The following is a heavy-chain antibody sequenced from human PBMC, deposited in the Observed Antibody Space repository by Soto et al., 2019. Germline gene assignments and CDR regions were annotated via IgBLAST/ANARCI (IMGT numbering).Heavy chain of an antibody. Sequence: PSETLSLTCAVYGGSFSGYYCSWIRQPPWKGLEWIGEINHSGITNYNPSLKSRVTISVDTSKNQFSLKLSSVTAADTAVYYCARGGRYFGWLLSAYGMDVWGQGTTVTVSS. CDR3: ARGGRYFGWLLSAYGMDV. D-gene: IGHD3-9*01. CDR1: GGSFSGYY. CDR2: INHSGIT. V-gene: IGHV4-34*01. J-gene: IGHJ6*02.